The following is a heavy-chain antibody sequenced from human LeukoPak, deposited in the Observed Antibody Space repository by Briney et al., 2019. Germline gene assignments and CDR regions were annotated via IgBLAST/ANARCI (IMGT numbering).Heavy chain of an antibody. Sequence: PGGSLRLSCAASGFSFSSYAMSWVRQTPERGLEWVSAITGGGGDTFHADSVKGRFTISRDNSKNTLYLQMNSLRAEDTAVYYCAKDQRYYDSSGYYYRDHFDYWGQGTLVTVSS. D-gene: IGHD3-22*01. CDR2: ITGGGGDT. V-gene: IGHV3-23*01. J-gene: IGHJ4*02. CDR3: AKDQRYYDSSGYYYRDHFDY. CDR1: GFSFSSYA.